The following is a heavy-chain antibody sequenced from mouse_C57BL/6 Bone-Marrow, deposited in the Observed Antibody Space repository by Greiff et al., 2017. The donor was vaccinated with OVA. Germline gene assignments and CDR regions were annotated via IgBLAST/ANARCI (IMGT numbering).Heavy chain of an antibody. V-gene: IGHV1-19*01. CDR2: INPYNGGT. Sequence: EVQLQQSGPVLVKPGASVKMSCKASGYTFTDYYMNWVKQSHGKSLEWIGVINPYNGGTSYNQKFKAKATLTVDKSSSTAYMELNSLTSEDSAVYYCARNGYYVDYWGQGTTLTVSS. D-gene: IGHD2-2*01. J-gene: IGHJ2*01. CDR1: GYTFTDYY. CDR3: ARNGYYVDY.